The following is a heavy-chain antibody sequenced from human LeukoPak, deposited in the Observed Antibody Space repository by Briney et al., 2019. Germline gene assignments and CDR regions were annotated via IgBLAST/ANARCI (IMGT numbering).Heavy chain of an antibody. V-gene: IGHV3-21*01. CDR1: GFTFSSYS. J-gene: IGHJ6*02. D-gene: IGHD2-2*01. CDR2: ISSSSSYI. CDR3: ARGSRGGYYYYYGMEV. Sequence: GGSLRLSCAASGFTFSSYSMNWVRQAPGKGLEWVSSISSSSSYIYYADSVKGRFTISRDNAKNSLYLQMNSLRAEDTAVYYCARGSRGGYYYYYGMEVWGQGTTVTVSS.